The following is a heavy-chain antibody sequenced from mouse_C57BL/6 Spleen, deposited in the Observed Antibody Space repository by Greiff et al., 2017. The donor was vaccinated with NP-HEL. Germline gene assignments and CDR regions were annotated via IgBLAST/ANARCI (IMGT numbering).Heavy chain of an antibody. CDR1: GYTFTSYW. V-gene: IGHV1-69*01. D-gene: IGHD4-1*01. CDR2: IDPSDSYT. Sequence: QVQLQQPGAELVMPGASVKLSCKASGYTFTSYWMHWVKQRPGQGLEWIGEIDPSDSYTNYNQKFKGKSTLTVDKSSSTAYMQLSSLTSEDSAVYYCARGWESAMDYWGQGTSVTVSS. CDR3: ARGWESAMDY. J-gene: IGHJ4*01.